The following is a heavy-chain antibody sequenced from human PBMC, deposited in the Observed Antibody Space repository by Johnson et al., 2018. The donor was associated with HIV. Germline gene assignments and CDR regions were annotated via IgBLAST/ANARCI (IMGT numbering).Heavy chain of an antibody. CDR2: IKQDGSEK. CDR3: ARDQSEVDAFDI. V-gene: IGHV3-7*01. J-gene: IGHJ3*02. Sequence: MQLVESGGGLVQPGGSLRLSCAASGFTFSSYWMSWVRQAPGTGLEWVANIKQDGSEKYYVDSVKGRFTISRDNSKNTLYLQMNSLRAEDTAVYYCARDQSEVDAFDIWGQGTMVTVSS. CDR1: GFTFSSYW.